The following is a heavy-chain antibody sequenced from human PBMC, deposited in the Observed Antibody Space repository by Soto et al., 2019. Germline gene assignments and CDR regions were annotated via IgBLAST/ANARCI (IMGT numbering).Heavy chain of an antibody. V-gene: IGHV4-59*08. CDR3: ARLLFGVGPNYYYYYMDV. CDR2: IYYSGST. CDR1: GGSISSYY. D-gene: IGHD3-3*01. Sequence: SETLSLTCTVSGGSISSYYWSWIRQPPGKGLEWIGYIYYSGSTNYNPSLKSRVTISVDTSKNQFSLKLSSVTAADTAVYYCARLLFGVGPNYYYYYMDVWGKGTTVTVSS. J-gene: IGHJ6*03.